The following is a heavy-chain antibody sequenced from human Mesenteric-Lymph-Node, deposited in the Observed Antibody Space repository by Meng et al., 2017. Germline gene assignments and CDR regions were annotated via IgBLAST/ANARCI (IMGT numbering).Heavy chain of an antibody. CDR3: ARAEYYNWFDP. CDR2: IYYSGNT. V-gene: IGHV4-30-4*01. CDR1: VGSMSSGDYF. J-gene: IGHJ5*02. D-gene: IGHD1-14*01. Sequence: QECAPGLMKPSLTLFLCCTVTVGSMSSGDYFWNWIRQPPGKGLEWIGYIYYSGNTYYNPSLKSRVTISIDTYKNKFSLKLSSVTAADTAVYYCARAEYYNWFDPWGQGTLVTVSS.